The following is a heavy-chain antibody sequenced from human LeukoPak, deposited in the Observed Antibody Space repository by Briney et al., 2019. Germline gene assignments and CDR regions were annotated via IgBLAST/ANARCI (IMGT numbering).Heavy chain of an antibody. CDR2: IYYSGST. Sequence: SETLSLTCTVSGGSISSSSYYWGWIRQPPGKGLEWIGSIYYSGSTYYNPSLKSRVTISVDTSKNQFSLKLSSVTAADTAVYYCARDVGGNLPRLDYWGQGTLVTVSS. CDR1: GGSISSSSYY. D-gene: IGHD4-23*01. J-gene: IGHJ4*02. V-gene: IGHV4-39*02. CDR3: ARDVGGNLPRLDY.